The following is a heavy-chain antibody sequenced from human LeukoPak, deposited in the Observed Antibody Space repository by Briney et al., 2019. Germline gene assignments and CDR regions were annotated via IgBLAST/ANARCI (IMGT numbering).Heavy chain of an antibody. CDR2: ISSSSSYI. CDR1: GFTFSSYS. D-gene: IGHD3-10*01. CDR3: AKGMIRRYYYGSGSYWGLVDY. J-gene: IGHJ4*02. V-gene: IGHV3-21*01. Sequence: PGGSLRLSCAASGFTFSSYSMNWVRQAPGKGLEWVSSISSSSSYIYYADSVKGRFTISRDNSKNTLYLQMNSLRAEDTAVYYCAKGMIRRYYYGSGSYWGLVDYWGQGTLVTVSS.